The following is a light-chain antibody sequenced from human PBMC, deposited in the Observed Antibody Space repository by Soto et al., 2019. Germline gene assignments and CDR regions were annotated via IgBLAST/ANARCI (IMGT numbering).Light chain of an antibody. CDR1: SSDVGYYNY. CDR2: DVN. V-gene: IGLV2-14*01. J-gene: IGLJ1*01. Sequence: QSVLTQHASVSGSPGQSSAISCTGTSSDVGYYNYVSWYQQHPGKAPNVMIYDVNNRPSGVPDRFSGSKSGNTASLTISGLQAEDEADYYCSSYTSSSTYVFGTGTKVTVL. CDR3: SSYTSSSTYV.